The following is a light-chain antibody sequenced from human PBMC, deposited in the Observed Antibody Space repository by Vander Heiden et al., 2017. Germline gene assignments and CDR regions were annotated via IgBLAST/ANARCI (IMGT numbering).Light chain of an antibody. V-gene: IGKV1-9*01. J-gene: IGKJ3*01. Sequence: DIQLTQSPSFLSASVGDRVTITCRASQGISSYLARYQQKPWKAPKLLIYAASTLQSGVPSRFSGSGSGTEFTLTISSLQPEDFATYYCQQLNSYLFTFGHGTKVDIK. CDR3: QQLNSYLFT. CDR1: QGISSY. CDR2: AAS.